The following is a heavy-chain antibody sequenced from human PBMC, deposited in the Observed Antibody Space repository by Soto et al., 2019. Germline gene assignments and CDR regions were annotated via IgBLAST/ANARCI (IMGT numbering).Heavy chain of an antibody. CDR2: ILYTGTT. J-gene: IGHJ4*02. CDR3: ALALGPTTGLDY. CDR1: GGSISNYY. Sequence: PSETLSLTCTVSGGSISNYYLSWIRQSPGKGLEWIGYILYTGTTFYNPSLTSRLSISMDTSGNHFSLELRSVTAADTAVYYCALALGPTTGLDYWGQGTLVTVYS. D-gene: IGHD1-26*01. V-gene: IGHV4-59*06.